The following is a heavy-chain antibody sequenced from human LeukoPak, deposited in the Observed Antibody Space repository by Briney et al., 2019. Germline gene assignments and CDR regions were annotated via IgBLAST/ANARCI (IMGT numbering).Heavy chain of an antibody. CDR1: GGTFITYT. V-gene: IGHV1-69*05. CDR3: ATYMLRDNWNVHTFDS. CDR2: IIPIFGTA. Sequence: SVKVSCKASGGTFITYTINWVRQAPGQGLEWMGGIIPIFGTANYAQKFQGRVTVTTDDSTSTAFMELSSLRSEDTAVYYCATYMLRDNWNVHTFDSWGQGTPVTVSS. J-gene: IGHJ4*02. D-gene: IGHD1-1*01.